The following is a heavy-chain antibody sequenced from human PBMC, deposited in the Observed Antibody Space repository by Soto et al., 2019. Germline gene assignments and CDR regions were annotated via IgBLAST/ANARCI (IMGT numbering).Heavy chain of an antibody. V-gene: IGHV1-69*01. CDR2: FIPILGTA. J-gene: IGHJ4*02. CDR3: ARGAGIFGVDDFDD. D-gene: IGHD3-3*01. CDR1: GGTFSSYG. Sequence: QVQLAQSGAEVKKHGSSVKVSCKASGGTFSSYGINWVRQAPGQGLEWLGGFIPILGTANYAQKFQGRVTITADESTSTGYMELSSLRSEDTAVYYCARGAGIFGVDDFDDWGQGTLVTVSS.